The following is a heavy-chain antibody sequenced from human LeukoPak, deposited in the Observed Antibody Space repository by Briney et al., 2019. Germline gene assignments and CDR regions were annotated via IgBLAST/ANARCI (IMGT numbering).Heavy chain of an antibody. CDR2: INHSGST. Sequence: SETLSLTCAVYGGSFSGYYWSWIRQPPGKGLEWIGEINHSGSTNYNPSLKSRVTISVDTSKNQFSLKLSSLTAADTAVYYCALAGYSYGKDYWGQGTLVTVSS. V-gene: IGHV4-34*01. CDR1: GGSFSGYY. J-gene: IGHJ4*02. D-gene: IGHD5-18*01. CDR3: ALAGYSYGKDY.